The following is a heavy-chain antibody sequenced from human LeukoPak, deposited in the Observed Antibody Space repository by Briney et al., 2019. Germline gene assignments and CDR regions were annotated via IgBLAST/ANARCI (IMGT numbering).Heavy chain of an antibody. Sequence: GSLRLSCAASGFTFSDYYMSWIRQAPGKGLEWVSYISSSGSTIYYADSVKGRFTISRDNSKNTLYLQMNSLRAEDTAVYYCARDRASWNAFDIWGQGTKVTVSS. J-gene: IGHJ3*02. CDR3: ARDRASWNAFDI. D-gene: IGHD2-2*01. CDR2: ISSSGSTI. V-gene: IGHV3-11*01. CDR1: GFTFSDYY.